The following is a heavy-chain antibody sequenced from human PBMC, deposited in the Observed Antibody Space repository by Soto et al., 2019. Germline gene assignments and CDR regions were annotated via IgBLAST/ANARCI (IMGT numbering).Heavy chain of an antibody. CDR1: GDTFSYFD. V-gene: IGHV1-8*01. CDR2: MYPNNGQT. Sequence: QVQLVQSGAEVKRPGASVKVSCKASGDTFSYFDFNWVRQATGQGPEWMGWMYPNNGQTAYARTFQGRVTMTWNSSTSTAYMELSSLTSEDTAVYYCATMIIGLIHWLDPWGQGTLVTVSS. D-gene: IGHD3-16*01. CDR3: ATMIIGLIHWLDP. J-gene: IGHJ5*02.